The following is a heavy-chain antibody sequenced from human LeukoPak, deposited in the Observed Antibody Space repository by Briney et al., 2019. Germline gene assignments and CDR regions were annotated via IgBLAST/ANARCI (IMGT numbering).Heavy chain of an antibody. CDR3: ATDLDGTTGTYYFDY. CDR2: VIPIFGTA. CDR1: GGAFSSYA. V-gene: IGHV1-69*13. Sequence: SVKVSCKASGGAFSSYAISWVRQAPGQGLEWMGGVIPIFGTANYAQKFQGRVTITADESTSTAYMELSSLRSEDTAVYYCATDLDGTTGTYYFDYWGQGTLVTVSS. D-gene: IGHD1-1*01. J-gene: IGHJ4*02.